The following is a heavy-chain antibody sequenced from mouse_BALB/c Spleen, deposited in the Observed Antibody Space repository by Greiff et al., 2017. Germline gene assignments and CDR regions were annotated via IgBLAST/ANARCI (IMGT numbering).Heavy chain of an antibody. CDR1: GFTFSNYW. D-gene: IGHD1-2*01. CDR3: TTAGFAY. V-gene: IGHV6-6*02. J-gene: IGHJ3*01. CDR2: IRLKSNNYAT. Sequence: EVQGVESGGGLVQPGGSMKLSCVASGFTFSNYWMNWVRQSPEKGLEWVAEIRLKSNNYATHYAESVKGRFTISRDDSKSSVYLQMNNLRAEDTGIYYLTTAGFAYWGQGTLVTVSA.